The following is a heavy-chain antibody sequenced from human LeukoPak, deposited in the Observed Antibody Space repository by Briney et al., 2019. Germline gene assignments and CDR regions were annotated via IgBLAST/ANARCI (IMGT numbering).Heavy chain of an antibody. J-gene: IGHJ3*02. CDR1: GGSFSGYY. CDR3: AIEAAGKNSAFDI. V-gene: IGHV4-34*01. CDR2: INHSGST. Sequence: SETLSPTCAVYGGSFSGYYWSWIRQPPGKGLEWIGEINHSGSTNYNPSLKSRVTISVDTSKNQFSLKLSSVTAADTAVYYCAIEAAGKNSAFDIWGQGTMVTVSS. D-gene: IGHD6-13*01.